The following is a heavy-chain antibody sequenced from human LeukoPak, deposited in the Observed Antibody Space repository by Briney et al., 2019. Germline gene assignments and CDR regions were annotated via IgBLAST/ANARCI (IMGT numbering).Heavy chain of an antibody. CDR3: AKDQGRHTAMVDRFDY. V-gene: IGHV3-23*01. J-gene: IGHJ4*02. D-gene: IGHD5-18*01. CDR1: GFTFTNYA. CDR2: ISGSGGST. Sequence: GGSLRLSCAASGFTFTNYAMSWVRQAPGKGLEWVSAISGSGGSTYYADSVKGRFTISRDNSKNTLYLQMNSLRAEDTAVYYCAKDQGRHTAMVDRFDYWGQGTLVTVSS.